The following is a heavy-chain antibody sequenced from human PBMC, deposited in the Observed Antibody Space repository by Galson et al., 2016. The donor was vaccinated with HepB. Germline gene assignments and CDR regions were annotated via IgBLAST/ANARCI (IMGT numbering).Heavy chain of an antibody. Sequence: FSGFSLSSSGVGVGWIRQSPGKALEWLALIYWNDDKRYSPSLKSRLTITKDTSKNQVVLTLTNMDPVDTATYYCAHRRTSADYGSGKDHYFDYWGQGTLVTVSS. V-gene: IGHV2-5*01. J-gene: IGHJ4*02. CDR1: GFSLSSSGVG. CDR2: IYWNDDK. D-gene: IGHD3-10*01. CDR3: AHRRTSADYGSGKDHYFDY.